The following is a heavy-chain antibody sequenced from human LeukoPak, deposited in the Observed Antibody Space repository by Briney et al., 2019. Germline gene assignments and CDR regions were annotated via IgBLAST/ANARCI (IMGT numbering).Heavy chain of an antibody. J-gene: IGHJ4*02. Sequence: GGSLRLSCAASGFTFSTYWMSSVRQAPGKGLEWVTNIKQDGGEKYYVDSVKGRFTISRDNAKNSLYLQMNSLRAEDTAMYYCARTPYNYGHGYFDYWGQGTLVTVSS. CDR1: GFTFSTYW. V-gene: IGHV3-7*02. CDR2: IKQDGGEK. CDR3: ARTPYNYGHGYFDY. D-gene: IGHD5-18*01.